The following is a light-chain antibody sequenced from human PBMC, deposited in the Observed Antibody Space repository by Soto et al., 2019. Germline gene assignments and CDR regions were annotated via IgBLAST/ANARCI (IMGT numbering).Light chain of an antibody. V-gene: IGKV3-15*01. CDR3: QQHNDWPLIT. J-gene: IGKJ5*01. Sequence: EIVMTQSPATLSVSPGERATLSCRASQSVSSNLVWYQQKPGQVPRLLIYGASTRATGIPGRFSGSGFGTDFTLTISSLQSEDSAVYFCQQHNDWPLITFGQGTRLEIK. CDR2: GAS. CDR1: QSVSSN.